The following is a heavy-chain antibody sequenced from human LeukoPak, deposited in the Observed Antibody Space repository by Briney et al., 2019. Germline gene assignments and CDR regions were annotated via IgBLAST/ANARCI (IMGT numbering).Heavy chain of an antibody. D-gene: IGHD4-23*01. CDR3: ARERATTTVVVFDY. J-gene: IGHJ4*02. Sequence: SQTLSLTCTVSGGSISSGDYYWSWIRQPPGKGLEWIGYIYYSGSTYYNPSLKSRVTISVDTSKNQFSLKLSSVTAADTAVYYCARERATTTVVVFDYWGQGTLVTVSS. V-gene: IGHV4-30-4*08. CDR2: IYYSGST. CDR1: GGSISSGDYY.